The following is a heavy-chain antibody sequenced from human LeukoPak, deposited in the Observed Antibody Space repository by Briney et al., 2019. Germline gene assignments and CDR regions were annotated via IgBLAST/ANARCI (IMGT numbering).Heavy chain of an antibody. CDR2: IKQDGSEK. J-gene: IGHJ5*02. Sequence: GGSLRLSCAASGFTFSSYLMSWVRQAPGKGLEWVANIKQDGSEKYYVDSVKGRFTISRDNAKNSLYLQMNSLRAEDTAVYYCARDQRSSLNGDFDPWGQGTLVTVSS. CDR3: ARDQRSSLNGDFDP. CDR1: GFTFSSYL. D-gene: IGHD4-17*01. V-gene: IGHV3-7*01.